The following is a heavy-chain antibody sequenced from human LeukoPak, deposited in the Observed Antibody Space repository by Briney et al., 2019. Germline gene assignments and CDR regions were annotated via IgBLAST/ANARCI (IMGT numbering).Heavy chain of an antibody. CDR1: GFTFSSYA. Sequence: TGGSLRLSCAASGFTFSSYAMNWVRQAPGKGLEWVSSISANGDSTKYADSVKGRFTISRDNSKNPLYLQMNSLRAGDTAVYYCAKERGYCSSTNCYGAFDYWGQGTLVTVSS. J-gene: IGHJ4*02. CDR2: ISANGDST. V-gene: IGHV3-23*01. D-gene: IGHD2-2*01. CDR3: AKERGYCSSTNCYGAFDY.